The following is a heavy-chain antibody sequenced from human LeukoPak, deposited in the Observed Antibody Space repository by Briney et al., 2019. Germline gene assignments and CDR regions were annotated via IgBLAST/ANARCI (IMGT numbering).Heavy chain of an antibody. CDR3: ARVDYGGNSGYFQH. CDR2: ISWDGGST. CDR1: GFAFDDYA. V-gene: IGHV3-20*04. J-gene: IGHJ1*01. D-gene: IGHD4-23*01. Sequence: GGSLRLSCAASGFAFDDYAMHWVRQASGKGLEWVSLISWDGGSTGYADSVKGRFTISRDNAKNSLYLQMNSLRAEDTALYYCARVDYGGNSGYFQHWGQGTLVTVSS.